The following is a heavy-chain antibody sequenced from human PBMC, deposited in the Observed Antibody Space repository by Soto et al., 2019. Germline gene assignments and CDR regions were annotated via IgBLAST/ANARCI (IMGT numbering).Heavy chain of an antibody. CDR3: AKDEGVGGTLGLFDY. D-gene: IGHD1-26*01. Sequence: GSLRLSCVASGFDFTYYAMHWVRQAPGKGLESVAVMSSDGSKIHHTDSVKGRFTISRDNSKKTLYLQMNSLRKEDTAVYFCAKDEGVGGTLGLFDYWGQGTLVTGTS. V-gene: IGHV3-30*18. J-gene: IGHJ4*02. CDR1: GFDFTYYA. CDR2: MSSDGSKI.